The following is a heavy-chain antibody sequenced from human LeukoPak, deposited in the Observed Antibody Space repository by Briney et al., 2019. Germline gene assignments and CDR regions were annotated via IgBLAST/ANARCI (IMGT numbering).Heavy chain of an antibody. CDR3: ARGRGSRATTEIIN. D-gene: IGHD6-13*01. CDR1: GGSFSGYY. CDR2: INHSGST. J-gene: IGHJ4*02. Sequence: SSETLSLTCAVYGGSFSGYYWSWIRQPPGKGLEWIGEINHSGSTNCNPSLKSRVTISVDTSKNQFSLKLSSVTAADTAVYYCARGRGSRATTEIINWGQGTLVTVSS. V-gene: IGHV4-34*01.